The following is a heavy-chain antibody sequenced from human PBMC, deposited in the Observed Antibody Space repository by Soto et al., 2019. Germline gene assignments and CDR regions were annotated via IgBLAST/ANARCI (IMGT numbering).Heavy chain of an antibody. V-gene: IGHV3-74*01. CDR2: IKTDGSSA. J-gene: IGHJ4*02. CDR3: AKREGNTYGLFH. D-gene: IGHD5-18*01. Sequence: EMQLVESGGGLVQPGGSLRLSCAASGFSFSSYWIHWVRQAPGKGLVWVSRIKTDGSSADYADSVKGRFTISRDNAKNTLYLQMNNLRGEDTAVYFCAKREGNTYGLFHWGQGTLVAVSS. CDR1: GFSFSSYW.